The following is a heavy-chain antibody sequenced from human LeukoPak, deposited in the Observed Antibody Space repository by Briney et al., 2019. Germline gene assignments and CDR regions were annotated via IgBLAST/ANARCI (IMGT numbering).Heavy chain of an antibody. V-gene: IGHV3-23*01. D-gene: IGHD3-22*01. CDR2: ISGSGGST. J-gene: IGHJ5*02. Sequence: GGSLRLSCAASGFTFSSYAMSWVRQAPGKGLEWVSAISGSGGSTYYADSVKGRFTISRDNSKNTLYLQMNSLRAEDTAVYYCAEDNTYYYDSSGYYGGFDPWGQGTLVTVSS. CDR3: AEDNTYYYDSSGYYGGFDP. CDR1: GFTFSSYA.